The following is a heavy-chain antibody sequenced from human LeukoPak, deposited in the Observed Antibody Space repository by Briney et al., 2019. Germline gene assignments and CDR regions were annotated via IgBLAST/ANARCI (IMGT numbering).Heavy chain of an antibody. Sequence: GGSLRLSCAASGFTFSSYRMNWVRQAPGKGLEWVSSISSSSSYIYYADSVKGRFTISRDNAKNSLYLQMNSLRAEDTAVYYCARVGTSSSGWQFDYWGQGTLVTVFS. CDR1: GFTFSSYR. V-gene: IGHV3-21*01. D-gene: IGHD6-19*01. J-gene: IGHJ4*02. CDR2: ISSSSSYI. CDR3: ARVGTSSSGWQFDY.